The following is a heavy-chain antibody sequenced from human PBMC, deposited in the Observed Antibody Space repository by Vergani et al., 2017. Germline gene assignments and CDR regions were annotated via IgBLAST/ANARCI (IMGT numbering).Heavy chain of an antibody. CDR1: GYTFTSYY. CDR3: TTDPFSDCSGGSCFYLSDY. J-gene: IGHJ4*02. V-gene: IGHV1-46*01. CDR2: INPSGGST. D-gene: IGHD2-15*01. Sequence: QVQLVQSGAEVKKPGASVKVSCKASGYTFTSYYMHWVRQAPGQGLEWMGIINPSGGSTSYAQKFQGRVTMTRDTSTSTVYMELSSLRSEDTAVYYCTTDPFSDCSGGSCFYLSDYWGQGTLVTVSS.